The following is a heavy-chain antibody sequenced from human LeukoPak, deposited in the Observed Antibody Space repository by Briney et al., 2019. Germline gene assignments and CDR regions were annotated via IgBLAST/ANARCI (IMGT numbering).Heavy chain of an antibody. J-gene: IGHJ5*02. Sequence: GGSLRLSCAASGFTFSSYSMNWVRQAPGKGLEWVSSISSSSSYIYYADSVKGRFTISRDNAKNSLYLQMNSLRAEDTAVYYCARGVHTVQTNLLNWFDPWGQGTLVTVSS. CDR3: ARGVHTVQTNLLNWFDP. CDR1: GFTFSSYS. CDR2: ISSSSSYI. V-gene: IGHV3-21*01. D-gene: IGHD2/OR15-2a*01.